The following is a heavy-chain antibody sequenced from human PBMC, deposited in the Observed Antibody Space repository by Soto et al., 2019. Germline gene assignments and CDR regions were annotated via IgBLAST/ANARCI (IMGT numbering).Heavy chain of an antibody. CDR3: AKGDFWGGQIIISTFAFDY. CDR2: ISGSGGST. CDR1: GFTFSSYA. J-gene: IGHJ4*02. V-gene: IGHV3-23*01. D-gene: IGHD3-3*01. Sequence: EVQLLESGGGLVQPGGSLRLSCAASGFTFSSYAMSWVRQAPGKGLEWVSAISGSGGSTYYADSVKGRFTISRDNSKNTLYLQMNSLRAEDTAVYYCAKGDFWGGQIIISTFAFDYWGQGTLVTVSS.